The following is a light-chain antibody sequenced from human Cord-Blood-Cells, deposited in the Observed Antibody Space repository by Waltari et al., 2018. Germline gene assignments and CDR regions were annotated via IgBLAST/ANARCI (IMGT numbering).Light chain of an antibody. Sequence: QSTLTQPASVSGSPGQSITISCIGTSSDVGGYNYVSWYQQHPGKAPKLMIYEVSNQPSGVSNRFSGSKSGNTASLTISGLQAEDEADYYCSSYTSSSTYVFGTGTKVTVL. J-gene: IGLJ1*01. CDR2: EVS. CDR1: SSDVGGYNY. CDR3: SSYTSSSTYV. V-gene: IGLV2-14*01.